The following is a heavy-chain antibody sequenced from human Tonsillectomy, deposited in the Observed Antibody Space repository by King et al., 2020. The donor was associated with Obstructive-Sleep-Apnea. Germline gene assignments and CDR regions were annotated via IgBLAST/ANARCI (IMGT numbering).Heavy chain of an antibody. V-gene: IGHV4-59*08. CDR2: IYHTGST. CDR1: GGSISSDY. J-gene: IGHJ4*02. CDR3: AGTNRGGY. Sequence: VQLQESGPGLVKPSETLSLTCSVSGGSISSDYWSWIRQPPGKGLEWIGYIYHTGSTKYNPSLKSRVTMSVDTSKNQFSLKLSSVTAADTAIYYCAGTNRGGYWGQGTLVTVSS. D-gene: IGHD1-1*01.